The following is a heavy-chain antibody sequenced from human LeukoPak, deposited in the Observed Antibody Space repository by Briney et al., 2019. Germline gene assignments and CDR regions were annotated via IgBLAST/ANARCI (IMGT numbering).Heavy chain of an antibody. Sequence: SETLSLTCTVSGGSISSSDYYWSWIRQPPGKGLEWIGYIYDSGSTYYNPSLRSRVTISVDTSKNQFSLELSSVTAADTAVYYCARDLGEGYFVSGSYYNSYFDYWGQGTLVTVSS. D-gene: IGHD3-10*01. J-gene: IGHJ4*02. CDR3: ARDLGEGYFVSGSYYNSYFDY. V-gene: IGHV4-30-4*01. CDR2: IYDSGST. CDR1: GGSISSSDYY.